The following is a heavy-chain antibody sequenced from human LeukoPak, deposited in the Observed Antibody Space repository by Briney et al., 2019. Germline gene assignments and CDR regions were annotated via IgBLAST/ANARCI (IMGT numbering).Heavy chain of an antibody. CDR2: IIPIFGTA. CDR1: GGTFSSYA. CDR3: ARADIVVVPAAQPYYYYYYMDV. V-gene: IGHV1-69*13. Sequence: GTSVKVSCKASGGTFSSYAISWVRQAPGQGLEWMGGIIPIFGTANYAQKFQGRVTITADESTSTAYMELSSLRSEDTAVYYCARADIVVVPAAQPYYYYYYMDVWGKGTTVTISS. J-gene: IGHJ6*03. D-gene: IGHD2-2*01.